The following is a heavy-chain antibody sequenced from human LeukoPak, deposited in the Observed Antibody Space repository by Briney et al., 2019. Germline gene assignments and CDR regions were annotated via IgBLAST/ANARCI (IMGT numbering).Heavy chain of an antibody. CDR2: IIPIFGTA. J-gene: IGHJ4*02. V-gene: IGHV1-69*06. D-gene: IGHD3-3*01. Sequence: WASVTVSCKASGGTFSSYAISWVRQAPGQGLEWMGGIIPIFGTANYAQKFQGRVTITADKSTSTAYMELSSLRSEDTAVYYCARSEGPDFWSGYTDYWGQGTLVTVSS. CDR3: ARSEGPDFWSGYTDY. CDR1: GGTFSSYA.